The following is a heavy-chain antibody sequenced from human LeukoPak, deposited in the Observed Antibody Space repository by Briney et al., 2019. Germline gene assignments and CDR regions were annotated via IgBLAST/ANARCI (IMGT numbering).Heavy chain of an antibody. V-gene: IGHV1-18*01. J-gene: IGHJ4*02. D-gene: IGHD6-13*01. CDR2: ISAYNGNT. CDR3: ARLVYSSSWYSGYFDY. Sequence: ASVKVSCKASGYTFTSYGISWVRQALGQGLEWMGWISAYNGNTNYAQKLQGRVTMTTDTSTSTAYMELRSLRSDDTAVYYCARLVYSSSWYSGYFDYWGQGTLVTVSS. CDR1: GYTFTSYG.